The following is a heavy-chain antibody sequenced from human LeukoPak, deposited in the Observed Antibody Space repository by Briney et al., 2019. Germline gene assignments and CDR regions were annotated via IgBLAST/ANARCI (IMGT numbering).Heavy chain of an antibody. J-gene: IGHJ4*02. CDR2: ISGDGGST. Sequence: GGSLRLSCAASGFTFDDYAMHWVRQAPGKGLEWVSLISGDGGSTYYAASVKGRFTISRDNSKNSLYLQMNSLRTEDTALYYCAKGPYDYVWGSSYFDYWGQGTLVTVSS. D-gene: IGHD3-16*01. V-gene: IGHV3-43*02. CDR1: GFTFDDYA. CDR3: AKGPYDYVWGSSYFDY.